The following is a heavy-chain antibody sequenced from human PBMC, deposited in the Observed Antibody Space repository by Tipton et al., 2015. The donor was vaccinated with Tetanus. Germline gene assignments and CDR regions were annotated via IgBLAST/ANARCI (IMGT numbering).Heavy chain of an antibody. CDR2: IIPVFTTI. J-gene: IGHJ4*02. V-gene: IGHV1-69*01. CDR3: ARTFRGTRDYYAIKF. D-gene: IGHD3-22*01. CDR1: GSTFNNFP. Sequence: SGAEVKKPGSSVKVSCKGSGSTFNNFPISWVRQAPGQGLEWMGGIIPVFTTITYAQKFQGRLTITADRSTATAYMELRSLRPEDTAIYFCARTFRGTRDYYAIKFWGQGSLVTVSS.